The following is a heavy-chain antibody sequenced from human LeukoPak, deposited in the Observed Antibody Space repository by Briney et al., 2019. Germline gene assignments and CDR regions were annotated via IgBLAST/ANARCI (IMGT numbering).Heavy chain of an antibody. J-gene: IGHJ6*04. D-gene: IGHD3-10*02. Sequence: GGSLRLSCAASGFTFSSYEMNWVRQAPGKGLEWVSYISSSGSTIYYADSVKGRFTISRDNAKNSLYLQMNSLRADDTAVYYCAELGIAMIGGVWGKGTTVTISS. V-gene: IGHV3-48*03. CDR2: ISSSGSTI. CDR1: GFTFSSYE. CDR3: AELGIAMIGGV.